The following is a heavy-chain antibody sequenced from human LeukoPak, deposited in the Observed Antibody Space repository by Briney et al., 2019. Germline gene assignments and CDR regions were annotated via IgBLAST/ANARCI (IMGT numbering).Heavy chain of an antibody. CDR1: GFTFDDYV. Sequence: GRSLRLSCAASGFTFDDYVMHWVRQAPGKGLEWVSGISWNSGSIGYADSVKGRFTISRDNAKNSLYLQMNSLRAEDTVLYYCAKDPRGNFEYYFDYWGQGTLVTVSS. D-gene: IGHD3-9*01. CDR3: AKDPRGNFEYYFDY. V-gene: IGHV3-9*01. J-gene: IGHJ4*02. CDR2: ISWNSGSI.